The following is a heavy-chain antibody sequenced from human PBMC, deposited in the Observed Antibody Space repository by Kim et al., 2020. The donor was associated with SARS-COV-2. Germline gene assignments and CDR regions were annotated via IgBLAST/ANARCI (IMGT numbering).Heavy chain of an antibody. D-gene: IGHD6-19*01. Sequence: SLKSRVTISVDTSKNQFSLKLSSVTAADTAVYYCARVAGTDYYYYYGMDVWGQGTTVTVSS. J-gene: IGHJ6*02. V-gene: IGHV4-31*02. CDR3: ARVAGTDYYYYYGMDV.